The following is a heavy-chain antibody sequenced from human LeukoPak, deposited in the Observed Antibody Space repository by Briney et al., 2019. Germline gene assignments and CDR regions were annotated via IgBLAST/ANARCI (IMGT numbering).Heavy chain of an antibody. Sequence: SQTLSLTCAISGDSVSSNSASWNWIRQSPSRGLEWLGRTYYRSKWYNDYAVSVKSRITINPNTSKNQFSLQLNSVSPEDTAVYYCARGTYYDFWSGYWERGYYFDFWGQGALVTVSS. CDR2: TYYRSKWYN. D-gene: IGHD3-3*01. V-gene: IGHV6-1*01. CDR3: ARGTYYDFWSGYWERGYYFDF. CDR1: GDSVSSNSAS. J-gene: IGHJ4*02.